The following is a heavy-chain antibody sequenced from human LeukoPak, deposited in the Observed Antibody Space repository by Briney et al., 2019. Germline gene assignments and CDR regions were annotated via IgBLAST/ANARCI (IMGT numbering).Heavy chain of an antibody. D-gene: IGHD4-23*01. CDR2: ISSSGTI. Sequence: GGSLRLSCAASGFTFSSYAMNWIRQAPGKGLEWVSYISSSGTIYYADSVKGRFTISGDNAKRSLYLQMNSLRDEDTAVYYCARDSPTTVVAPDYWGQGTLVTVSS. CDR1: GFTFSSYA. V-gene: IGHV3-48*02. J-gene: IGHJ4*02. CDR3: ARDSPTTVVAPDY.